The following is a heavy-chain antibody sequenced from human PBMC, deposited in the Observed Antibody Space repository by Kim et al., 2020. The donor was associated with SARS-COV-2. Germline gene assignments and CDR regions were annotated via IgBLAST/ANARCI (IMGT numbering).Heavy chain of an antibody. CDR3: ARDGEGSQRGIAAAGTADY. J-gene: IGHJ4*02. V-gene: IGHV3-30*07. Sequence: GRFTISRDNSKNTLYLQMNSLRAEDTAVYYCARDGEGSQRGIAAAGTADYWGQGTLVTVSS. D-gene: IGHD6-13*01.